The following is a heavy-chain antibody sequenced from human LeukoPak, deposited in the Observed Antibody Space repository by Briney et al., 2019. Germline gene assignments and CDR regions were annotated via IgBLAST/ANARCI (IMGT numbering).Heavy chain of an antibody. CDR3: AKDISVGGWFDAFDI. J-gene: IGHJ3*02. Sequence: GGSLRLSCATSGFTFNDYAMHWVRQAPGKGLEWVSGISWNSGSIGYADSVKGRFTISRDNAKNSLYLQMNSLRAEDMALYYCAKDISVGGWFDAFDIWGQGTMVTVSS. D-gene: IGHD6-19*01. V-gene: IGHV3-9*03. CDR2: ISWNSGSI. CDR1: GFTFNDYA.